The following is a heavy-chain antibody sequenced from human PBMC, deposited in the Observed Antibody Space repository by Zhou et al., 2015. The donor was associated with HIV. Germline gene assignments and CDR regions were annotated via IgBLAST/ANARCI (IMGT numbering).Heavy chain of an antibody. CDR3: ARARLPGRQFDWVLSPFVH. D-gene: IGHD3-9*01. CDR2: IDQDGGST. V-gene: IGHV3-74*02. Sequence: EVQLVESGGGLIQPGGSLRVSCKGSGFNVINNEMSWVRQVPGKGPIWVSRIDQDGGSTIYADSVRGRFTISRDNAANTLYLQMNSLRVEDMGVYYCARARLPGRQFDWVLSPFVHWGRGTLVTVSS. CDR1: GFNVINNE. J-gene: IGHJ5*02.